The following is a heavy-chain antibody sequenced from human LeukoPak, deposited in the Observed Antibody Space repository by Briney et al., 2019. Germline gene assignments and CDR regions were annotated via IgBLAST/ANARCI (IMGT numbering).Heavy chain of an antibody. CDR2: ITGAGDTT. V-gene: IGHV3-23*01. CDR1: GFTFSTLA. J-gene: IGHJ4*02. CDR3: VRDRNYYEALQRSY. Sequence: GGSLRLSCAASGFTFSTLAMSWVRQDPGRGLEWVSSITGAGDTTFYPESVKGRFTIPRDNSKNTLYLQMNSLRVEDTALYFCVRDRNYYEALQRSYWGQGTLVTVSS. D-gene: IGHD3-3*01.